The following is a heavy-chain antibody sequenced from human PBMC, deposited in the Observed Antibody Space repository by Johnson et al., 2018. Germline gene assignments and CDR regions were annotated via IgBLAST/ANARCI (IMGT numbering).Heavy chain of an antibody. Sequence: QVQLVQSGGGVVQPGRSLRLSCAASGFTFSSYGMHWVRQAPGKGLEWVAVISYDGSNKYYADSVKGRFPISRDNSKNTLYLQMNSLRAEDTAVYYWAKDRSGSYYGGGAFDIWGQGTMVTVSS. V-gene: IGHV3-30*18. J-gene: IGHJ3*02. CDR2: ISYDGSNK. CDR1: GFTFSSYG. D-gene: IGHD1-26*01. CDR3: AKDRSGSYYGGGAFDI.